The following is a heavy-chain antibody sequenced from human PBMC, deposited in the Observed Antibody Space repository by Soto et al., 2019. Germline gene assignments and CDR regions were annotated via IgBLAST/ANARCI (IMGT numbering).Heavy chain of an antibody. CDR2: ISQSGTT. V-gene: IGHV4-4*02. CDR3: ARDQMVRGVATYRGYFFDS. CDR1: GGSISNIYW. J-gene: IGHJ4*02. Sequence: SETLSLTCAVSGGSISNIYWWSWVRQPPGKGLEWIGEISQSGTTDCNPSLKSRVTIDKSKNEFSLRMTSVTAADTAIYYCARDQMVRGVATYRGYFFDSWGQGTLVTVSS. D-gene: IGHD3-10*01.